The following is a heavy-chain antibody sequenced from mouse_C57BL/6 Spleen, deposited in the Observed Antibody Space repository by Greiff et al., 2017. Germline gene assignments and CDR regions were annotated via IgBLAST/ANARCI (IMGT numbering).Heavy chain of an antibody. D-gene: IGHD2-3*01. CDR1: GFSLTSYG. V-gene: IGHV2-6-1*01. CDR3: ARHPEDGYHWYFDV. CDR2: IWSDGST. J-gene: IGHJ1*03. Sequence: QVHLKESGPGLVAPSQSLSITCTVSGFSLTSYGVHWVRQPPGKGLEWLVVIWSDGSTTYNSALKSRLSISKDNSNSQVFLKMNSLQTDDTAMYYCARHPEDGYHWYFDVWGTGTTVTVSS.